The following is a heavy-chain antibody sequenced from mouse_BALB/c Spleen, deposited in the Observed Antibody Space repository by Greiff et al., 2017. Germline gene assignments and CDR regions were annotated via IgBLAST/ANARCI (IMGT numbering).Heavy chain of an antibody. V-gene: IGHV5-6-4*01. CDR3: TRGDGNFFAY. D-gene: IGHD2-1*01. CDR1: GFTFSSYT. CDR2: ISSGGSYT. J-gene: IGHJ3*01. Sequence: EVQRVESGGGLVKPGGSLKLSCAASGFTFSSYTMSWVRQTPEKRLEWVATISSGGSYTYYPDSVKGRFTISRDNAKNTLYLQMSSLKSEDTAMYYCTRGDGNFFAYWGQGTLVTVSA.